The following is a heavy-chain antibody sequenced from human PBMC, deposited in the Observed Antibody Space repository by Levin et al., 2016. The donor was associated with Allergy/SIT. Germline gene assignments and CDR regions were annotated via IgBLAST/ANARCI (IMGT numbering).Heavy chain of an antibody. J-gene: IGHJ6*02. V-gene: IGHV4-59*01. CDR2: IYYSGST. CDR3: ARAFTGVDTAMVFGMDV. Sequence: SETLSLTCTVSGGSISSYYWSWIRQPPGKGLEWIGYIYYSGSTNYNPSLKSRVTISVDTSKNQFSLKLSSVTAADTAVYYCARAFTGVDTAMVFGMDVWGQGTTVTVSS. CDR1: GGSISSYY. D-gene: IGHD5-18*01.